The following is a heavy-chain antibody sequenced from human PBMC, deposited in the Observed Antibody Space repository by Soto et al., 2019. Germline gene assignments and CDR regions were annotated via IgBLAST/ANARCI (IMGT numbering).Heavy chain of an antibody. CDR1: GYTFTSYG. CDR2: ISAYNGNT. Sequence: ASVKVSCKASGYTFTSYGISWVRQAPGQGLEWMGWISAYNGNTNYAQKLQGRVTMTTDTSTSTAYMELRSLRSDDTAVYYCARDLTVKDYSYGMDVWGQGTTVTVSS. J-gene: IGHJ6*02. CDR3: ARDLTVKDYSYGMDV. V-gene: IGHV1-18*01. D-gene: IGHD4-17*01.